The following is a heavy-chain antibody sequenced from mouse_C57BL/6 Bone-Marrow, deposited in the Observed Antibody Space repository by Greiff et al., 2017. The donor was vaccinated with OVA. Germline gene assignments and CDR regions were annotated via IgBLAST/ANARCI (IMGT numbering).Heavy chain of an antibody. J-gene: IGHJ3*01. CDR3: AAYYGSSYAWFAY. CDR1: GFSLTSYG. Sequence: VQLQQSGPGLVAPSPSLSITCTVSGFSLTSYGVDWVRQSPGKGLEWLGVIWGVGSTNYNSALKSRLSISKDNSKSQVFLKMNSLQTDDTAMYYCAAYYGSSYAWFAYWGQGTLVTVSA. CDR2: IWGVGST. V-gene: IGHV2-6*01. D-gene: IGHD1-1*01.